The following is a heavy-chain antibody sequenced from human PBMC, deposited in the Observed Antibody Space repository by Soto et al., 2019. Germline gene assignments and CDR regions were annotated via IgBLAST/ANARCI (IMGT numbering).Heavy chain of an antibody. J-gene: IGHJ4*02. Sequence: QVQLLESGGGVVQPGRPLRLSCSISGFTLSSFGMHWVRQAPGKGLEWVATISYDGRTTEYADAVRDRFTISRDNRQNTVFLRMNSPRPDDTAVYYCAKDRGHRSSQLDYWGQGTLVTVSS. CDR1: GFTLSSFG. D-gene: IGHD5-12*01. V-gene: IGHV3-30*18. CDR2: ISYDGRTT. CDR3: AKDRGHRSSQLDY.